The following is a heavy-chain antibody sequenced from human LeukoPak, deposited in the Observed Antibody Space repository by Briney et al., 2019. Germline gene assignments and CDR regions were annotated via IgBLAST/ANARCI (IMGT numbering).Heavy chain of an antibody. V-gene: IGHV3-21*01. Sequence: GGSLRLSCAASGFTFSTYSINWVRQAPGKGLEWVSSISSSSSYIYYADSVKGRFTISRDNAKNSLYLQMNSLRAEDTAVYYCARRVASANGAFDIWGQGTMVTVSS. CDR3: ARRVASANGAFDI. D-gene: IGHD6-13*01. J-gene: IGHJ3*02. CDR1: GFTFSTYS. CDR2: ISSSSSYI.